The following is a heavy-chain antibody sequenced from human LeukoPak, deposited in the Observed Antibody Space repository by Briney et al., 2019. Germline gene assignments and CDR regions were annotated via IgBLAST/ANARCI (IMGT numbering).Heavy chain of an antibody. CDR1: VHSISSGDYY. V-gene: IGHV4-30-4*02. J-gene: IGHJ6*01. Sequence: SETLSLTCTVSVHSISSGDYYWSWSRQPPGKGLEWIGYIYHSGSTYYNPSLKSRVTISVDTSKDQFSRKLSSVTAADRAVYYCARGFGSTDYGMDVWGQGTTVTVSS. CDR3: ARGFGSTDYGMDV. D-gene: IGHD3-16*01. CDR2: IYHSGST.